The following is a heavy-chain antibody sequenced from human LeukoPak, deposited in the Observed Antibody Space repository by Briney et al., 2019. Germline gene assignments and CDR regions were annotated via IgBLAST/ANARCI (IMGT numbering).Heavy chain of an antibody. V-gene: IGHV4-59*01. CDR2: IYYTWGT. Sequence: SETLSLTCAVSGGSFGGYYGSWVRQPPGKGREGSGCIYYTWGTPYNPSLESRVTMSVDTSKNQFSLNLTSVTAADTAIYYCARERNRAPDYWGQGTMVTVSS. CDR1: GGSFGGYY. CDR3: ARERNRAPDY. D-gene: IGHD1-14*01. J-gene: IGHJ4*02.